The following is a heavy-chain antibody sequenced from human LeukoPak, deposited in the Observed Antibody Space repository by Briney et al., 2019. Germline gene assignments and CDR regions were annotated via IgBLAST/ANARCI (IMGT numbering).Heavy chain of an antibody. V-gene: IGHV1-69*05. CDR3: ARTYPGCSSTSCYPYYLDY. J-gene: IGHJ4*02. CDR2: IIPIFGTA. D-gene: IGHD2-2*01. CDR1: GGTFSSYA. Sequence: GASVKVSCRASGGTFSSYAISWVRQAPGQGLEWMGGIIPIFGTANYAQKFQGRVTITTDESTSTAYMELSSLRSEDTAVYYCARTYPGCSSTSCYPYYLDYWGQGTLVTVSS.